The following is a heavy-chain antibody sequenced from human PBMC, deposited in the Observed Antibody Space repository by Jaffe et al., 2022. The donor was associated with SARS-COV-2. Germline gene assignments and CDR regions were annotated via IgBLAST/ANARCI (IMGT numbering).Heavy chain of an antibody. Sequence: QVQLQESGPGLVKPSQTLSLTCTVSGGSISSGSYYWSWIRQPAGKGLEWIGRIYTSGSTNYNPSLKSRVTISVDTSKNQFSLKLSSVTAADTAVYYCAREWQRYSSGWYHSAFDIWGQGTMVTVSS. CDR1: GGSISSGSYY. CDR2: IYTSGST. V-gene: IGHV4-61*02. J-gene: IGHJ3*02. D-gene: IGHD6-19*01. CDR3: AREWQRYSSGWYHSAFDI.